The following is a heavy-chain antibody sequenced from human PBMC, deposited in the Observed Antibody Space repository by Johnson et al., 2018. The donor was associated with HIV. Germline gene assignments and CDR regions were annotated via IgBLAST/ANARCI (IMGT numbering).Heavy chain of an antibody. V-gene: IGHV3-20*04. J-gene: IGHJ3*02. Sequence: VQLVESGGGVVRPGGSRRLSCAASGFTFDDYGMNWVRQAPGKGLEWVSGINWNGGSTSYADSVKGRFTISRDNAKNSLYLQMNSLRAEDTAVYYCARSRRWTGTVTRPLEAFDIWGQGTMVTVSS. CDR1: GFTFDDYG. CDR3: ARSRRWTGTVTRPLEAFDI. CDR2: INWNGGST. D-gene: IGHD4-11*01.